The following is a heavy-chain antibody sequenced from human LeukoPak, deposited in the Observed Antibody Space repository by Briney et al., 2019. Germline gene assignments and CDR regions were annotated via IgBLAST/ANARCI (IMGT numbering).Heavy chain of an antibody. Sequence: GGSLRLSCAASGFTFSDYYMSWIRQAPGKGLEWVSYISSSSSYTNYADSVKGRFTISRDNAKNSLYLQMNSLRAEDTAVYYCARGMYSGSYNRYFDYWGQGTLVTVSS. CDR2: ISSSSSYT. D-gene: IGHD1-26*01. CDR1: GFTFSDYY. CDR3: ARGMYSGSYNRYFDY. J-gene: IGHJ4*02. V-gene: IGHV3-11*06.